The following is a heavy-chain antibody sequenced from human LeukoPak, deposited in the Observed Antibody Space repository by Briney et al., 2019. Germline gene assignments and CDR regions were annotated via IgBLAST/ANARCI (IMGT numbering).Heavy chain of an antibody. Sequence: PSETLSLTCAVYGWSFNGYYWSWIRQPPGKGLEWIGEIYHSGGTNYNPSLKSRVTISVDKSKNQFSLKLSPVTAADTALYYCARGEEYGSGTVHFDYWGQGTLVTVSS. J-gene: IGHJ4*02. CDR2: IYHSGGT. D-gene: IGHD3-10*01. V-gene: IGHV4-34*01. CDR3: ARGEEYGSGTVHFDY. CDR1: GWSFNGYY.